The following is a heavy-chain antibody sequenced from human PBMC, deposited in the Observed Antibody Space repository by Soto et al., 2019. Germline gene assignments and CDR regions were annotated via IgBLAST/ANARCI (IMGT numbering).Heavy chain of an antibody. D-gene: IGHD4-17*01. V-gene: IGHV3-7*03. Sequence: GGSLRLSCAASGFTFSSYWMSWVRQAPGKGLEWVANIKQDGSEKYYVDSVKGRFTISRDNAKNSLYLQMNSLRAEDTAVYYCARATYGDNEPPFDYWGQGTLVTVSS. J-gene: IGHJ4*02. CDR2: IKQDGSEK. CDR3: ARATYGDNEPPFDY. CDR1: GFTFSSYW.